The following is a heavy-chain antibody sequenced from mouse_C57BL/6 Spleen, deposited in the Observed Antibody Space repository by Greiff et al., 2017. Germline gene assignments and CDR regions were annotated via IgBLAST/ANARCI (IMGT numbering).Heavy chain of an antibody. CDR3: GSSYDYAMDY. D-gene: IGHD1-1*01. CDR1: GYTFTDYY. J-gene: IGHJ4*01. Sequence: VQLQQSGPELVKPGASVKISCKASGYTFTDYYMNWVKQSHGKSLEWIGDINPNNGGTSYNQKFKGKATLTVDQSSSTAYMQLRSLTSEDSAVYYCGSSYDYAMDYWGQGTSVTVSS. V-gene: IGHV1-26*01. CDR2: INPNNGGT.